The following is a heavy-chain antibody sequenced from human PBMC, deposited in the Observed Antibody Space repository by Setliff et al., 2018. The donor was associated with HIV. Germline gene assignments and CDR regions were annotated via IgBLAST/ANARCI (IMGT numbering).Heavy chain of an antibody. Sequence: SETLSLTCTVSGGSISSGGYYWSWIRQHPGKGLEWIGYIYYSGSTSYNPSLKSRVTISVDTSKNQFSLKLSSVTAADTAVYYCARAARPYYYYYMDVWGKGTTVTVSS. CDR1: GGSISSGGYY. V-gene: IGHV4-31*03. J-gene: IGHJ6*03. CDR2: IYYSGST. CDR3: ARAARPYYYYYMDV. D-gene: IGHD6-6*01.